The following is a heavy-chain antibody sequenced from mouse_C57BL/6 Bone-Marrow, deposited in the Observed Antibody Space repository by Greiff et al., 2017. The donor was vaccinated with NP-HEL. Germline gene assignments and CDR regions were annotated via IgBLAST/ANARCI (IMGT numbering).Heavy chain of an antibody. J-gene: IGHJ3*01. V-gene: IGHV2-6*01. CDR1: GFSLTSYG. Sequence: VKLMESGPGLVAPSQSLSITCTVSGFSLTSYGVDWVRQSPGKGLEWLGVIWGVGSTNYHSALKSRLSISKDNSKSQVFVKMNRLQTDDTAMYDCASGAGLFAYWGQGTLVTVSA. CDR2: IWGVGST. CDR3: ASGAGLFAY.